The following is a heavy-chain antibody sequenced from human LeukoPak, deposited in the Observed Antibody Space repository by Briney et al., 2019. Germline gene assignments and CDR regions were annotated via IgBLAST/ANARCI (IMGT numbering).Heavy chain of an antibody. CDR3: AKIWGSDDSSGYYYGGFDY. CDR1: GFTFSSYA. CDR2: ISGSGGST. D-gene: IGHD3-22*01. Sequence: PGGSLRLSCAASGFTFSSYAMSWVRQAPGKGLEWVSAISGSGGSTYYADSVKGRFTISRDNSKNTLYLQMNSLRAEDTAVYYCAKIWGSDDSSGYYYGGFDYWGQGTLVTVSS. V-gene: IGHV3-23*01. J-gene: IGHJ4*02.